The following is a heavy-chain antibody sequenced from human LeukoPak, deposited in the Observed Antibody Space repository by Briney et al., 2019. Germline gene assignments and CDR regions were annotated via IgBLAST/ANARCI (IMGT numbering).Heavy chain of an antibody. J-gene: IGHJ6*03. CDR2: IYHSRST. Sequence: SETLSLTCAVSGYSISSGYYWGWTRQPPGKGLDWIGSIYHSRSTYYNPSLKSRVTISVDTSKNQFSLKLSSVTAADTAVYYCAISAPSAPIYYYYMVVWGKGTTVTVSS. CDR3: AISAPSAPIYYYYMVV. CDR1: GYSISSGYY. V-gene: IGHV4-38-2*01. D-gene: IGHD6-6*01.